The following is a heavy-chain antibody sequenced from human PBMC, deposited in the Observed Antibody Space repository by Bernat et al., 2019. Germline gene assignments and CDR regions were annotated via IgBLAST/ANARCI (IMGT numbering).Heavy chain of an antibody. J-gene: IGHJ1*01. Sequence: QVQLVESGGGVVQPGRSLRLSCAASGFTFSSYGMHWVRQAPGKGLEWVAVISYDGSNKYYADSVKGRFTISRDNSKNTLYLQMNRLRAEDTAVYYCAKAEEQWLGEYFQHWGQGTLVTVSS. D-gene: IGHD6-19*01. CDR3: AKAEEQWLGEYFQH. CDR2: ISYDGSNK. CDR1: GFTFSSYG. V-gene: IGHV3-30*18.